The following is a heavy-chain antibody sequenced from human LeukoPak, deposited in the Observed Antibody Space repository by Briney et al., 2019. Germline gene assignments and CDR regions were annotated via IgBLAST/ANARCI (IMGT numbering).Heavy chain of an antibody. Sequence: GGSLRLSCAASGLTFSSYAMSWVRQAPGKGLEWVSTFTGSGDTTYYADSVKGRFTISRDNSKKKLYLQMNSLRAEDTAIYYCATDMVREYDYWGQGTLVTVSS. D-gene: IGHD3-10*01. CDR3: ATDMVREYDY. CDR1: GLTFSSYA. CDR2: FTGSGDTT. V-gene: IGHV3-23*01. J-gene: IGHJ4*02.